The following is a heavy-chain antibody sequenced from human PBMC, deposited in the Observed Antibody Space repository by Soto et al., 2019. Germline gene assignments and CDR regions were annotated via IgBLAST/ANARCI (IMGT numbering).Heavy chain of an antibody. CDR1: GGSISSYY. Sequence: SETLSLTCTVSGGSISSYYWSWIRQPPGKGLVWIGYIYYSGSTNYNPSLKSRVTISVDTSKNQFSLKLSSVTAADTAVYYCARVANAYSSSSGEVGFRFDYWGQGTLVTVSS. V-gene: IGHV4-59*01. CDR2: IYYSGST. D-gene: IGHD6-6*01. J-gene: IGHJ4*02. CDR3: ARVANAYSSSSGEVGFRFDY.